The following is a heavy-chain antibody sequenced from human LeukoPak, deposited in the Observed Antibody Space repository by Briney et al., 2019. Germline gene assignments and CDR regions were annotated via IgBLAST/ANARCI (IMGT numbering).Heavy chain of an antibody. CDR2: INPNSRGT. V-gene: IGHV1-2*06. D-gene: IGHD5-18*01. Sequence: VASVKVSCKASGYTYTGYYMHWVRQAPGQGLEWMGRINPNSRGTNYAQKFQGRVTMTRDTSISTAYMELSRLRSDDTAVYYCASAGYSYGGPHYWGQGTLVTVSS. CDR3: ASAGYSYGGPHY. CDR1: GYTYTGYY. J-gene: IGHJ4*02.